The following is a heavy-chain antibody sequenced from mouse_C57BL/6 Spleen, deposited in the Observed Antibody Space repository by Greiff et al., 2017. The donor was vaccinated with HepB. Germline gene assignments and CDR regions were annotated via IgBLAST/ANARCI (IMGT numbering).Heavy chain of an antibody. CDR1: GYTFTDYE. D-gene: IGHD2-3*01. CDR2: IDPETGGT. J-gene: IGHJ1*03. CDR3: TPGGYYLWYFDV. V-gene: IGHV1-15*01. Sequence: QVHVKQSGAELVRPGASVTLSCKASGYTFTDYEMHWVKQTPVHGLEWIGAIDPETGGTAYNQKFKGKAILTADKSSSTAYMELRSLTSEDSAVYYCTPGGYYLWYFDVWGTGTTVTVSS.